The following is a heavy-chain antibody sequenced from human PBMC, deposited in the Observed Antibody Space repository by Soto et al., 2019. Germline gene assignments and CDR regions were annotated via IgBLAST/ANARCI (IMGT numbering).Heavy chain of an antibody. CDR1: GFTFNIYA. J-gene: IGHJ4*02. D-gene: IGHD1-20*01. CDR2: TGATGRTT. CDR3: ATVHNTSRSFDY. Sequence: GGSLRLSCAASGFTFNIYAMTWVRQAPGKGLEWVSTTGATGRTTYYSDSVKGRFTVSRDNSKNTLDLQMSNLRAEDTAVYYCATVHNTSRSFDYWGQGTMVTVYS. V-gene: IGHV3-23*01.